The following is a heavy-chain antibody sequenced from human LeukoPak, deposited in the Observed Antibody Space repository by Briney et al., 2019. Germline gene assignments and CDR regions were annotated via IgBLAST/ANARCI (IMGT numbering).Heavy chain of an antibody. CDR1: GFTVSSNY. Sequence: PGGSLRLSCAASGFTVSSNYMSWVRQAPGKGLEWVSVIYSGGSTYYADSVKGRFTISRDNSKNTLYLQMNSLRAEHTAVYYCARGRITMVRGVIILTEYYFDYWGQGTLVTVSS. CDR3: ARGRITMVRGVIILTEYYFDY. J-gene: IGHJ4*02. V-gene: IGHV3-53*01. CDR2: IYSGGST. D-gene: IGHD3-10*01.